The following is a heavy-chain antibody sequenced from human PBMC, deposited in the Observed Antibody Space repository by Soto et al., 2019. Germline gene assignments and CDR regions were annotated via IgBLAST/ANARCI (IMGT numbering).Heavy chain of an antibody. D-gene: IGHD6-13*01. CDR2: ISSDGGST. Sequence: EVQLVESGGGLVQPGGSLRLSCSASGFTFSSYAMHWVRQAPGKGLEYVSSISSDGGSTYYADSVKGRFTISRDNSKNKMYLQRSSLSTEDTAVYYCVKRATYSSSWVGWFDPWGQGTLVTVSS. J-gene: IGHJ5*02. CDR1: GFTFSSYA. CDR3: VKRATYSSSWVGWFDP. V-gene: IGHV3-64D*06.